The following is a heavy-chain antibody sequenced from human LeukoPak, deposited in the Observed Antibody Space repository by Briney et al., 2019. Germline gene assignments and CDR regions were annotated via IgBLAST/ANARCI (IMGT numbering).Heavy chain of an antibody. Sequence: GASVKVSCKASGGTFSSYAISWVRQAPGQGLEWMGGIIPIFGTANYAQKFQGRVTITTDESTSTAHMELSSLRSEDTAVYYCARGYYDSSGYSDWFDPWGQGTLVTVSS. CDR1: GGTFSSYA. CDR3: ARGYYDSSGYSDWFDP. CDR2: IIPIFGTA. V-gene: IGHV1-69*05. D-gene: IGHD3-22*01. J-gene: IGHJ5*02.